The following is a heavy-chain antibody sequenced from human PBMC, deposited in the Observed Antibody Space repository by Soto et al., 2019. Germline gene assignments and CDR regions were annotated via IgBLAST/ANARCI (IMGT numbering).Heavy chain of an antibody. CDR1: GFTFTRYS. V-gene: IGHV3-21*06. D-gene: IGHD6-13*01. Sequence: GGSLRLSCAASGFTFTRYSMNWVRQAPGKGLEWVSSISSTTNYIYYGDSMKGRFTISRDNAKNSLYLEMNSLRAEDTAVYYCAREKGLAAAGYFDYWGQGTLVTVSS. CDR3: AREKGLAAAGYFDY. J-gene: IGHJ4*02. CDR2: ISSTTNYI.